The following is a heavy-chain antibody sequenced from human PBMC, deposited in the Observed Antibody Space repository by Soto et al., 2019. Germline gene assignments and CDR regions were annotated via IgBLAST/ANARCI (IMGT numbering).Heavy chain of an antibody. CDR3: AKDGSHNFDY. J-gene: IGHJ4*02. CDR1: GFTFSHYA. V-gene: IGHV3-30*18. D-gene: IGHD1-26*01. Sequence: GGSLRLSCAASGFTFSHYAMHWVRQAQGKGLEWVALMSYDGSNEYYADSVKGRFTISRDNSKNTLYLQMNSLRAEDTAVYYCAKDGSHNFDYWGQGTLVTVSS. CDR2: MSYDGSNE.